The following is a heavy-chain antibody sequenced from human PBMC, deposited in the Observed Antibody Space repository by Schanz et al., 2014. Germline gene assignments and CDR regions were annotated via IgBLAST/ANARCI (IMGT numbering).Heavy chain of an antibody. CDR3: ARDKYDYDAPRNSDS. J-gene: IGHJ4*02. V-gene: IGHV3-21*01. Sequence: EVQLLESGGGLVQPGGSLRLSCAASGFTFSSSSMNWVRQAPGKGLEWVSSIGSSSTYIFYSDSVKGRFTISRDNAKNSLYLQMNSLRVEDTAVYYCARDKYDYDAPRNSDSWGQGTLVTVSS. CDR2: IGSSSTYI. D-gene: IGHD4-17*01. CDR1: GFTFSSSS.